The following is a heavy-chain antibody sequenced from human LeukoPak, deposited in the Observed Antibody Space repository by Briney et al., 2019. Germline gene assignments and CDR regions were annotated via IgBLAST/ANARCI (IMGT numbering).Heavy chain of an antibody. V-gene: IGHV1-24*01. D-gene: IGHD3-22*01. CDR1: GYTLTELS. CDR2: FDPEDGET. J-gene: IGHJ4*02. CDR3: ATNYYDSSGYYEYYFDY. Sequence: GASVKVSCKVSGYTLTELSMHWVRQAPGKGLEWMGCFDPEDGETIYAQKFQGRVTMTEDTSTDTAYMELSSLRSEDTAVYYCATNYYDSSGYYEYYFDYWGQGTLVTVSS.